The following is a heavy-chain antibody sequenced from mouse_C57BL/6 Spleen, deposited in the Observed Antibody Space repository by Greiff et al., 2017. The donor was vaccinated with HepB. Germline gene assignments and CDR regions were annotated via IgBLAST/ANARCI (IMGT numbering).Heavy chain of an antibody. Sequence: EVKLVESGGGLVKPGGSLKLSCAASGFTFSSYAMSWVRQTPEKRLEWVATISDGGSYTYYPDNVKGRFTISRDNAKNNLYLQMSHLKSEDTAMYYCARDRGGSSYVGGYFDYWGQGTTLTVSS. V-gene: IGHV5-4*01. CDR1: GFTFSSYA. CDR3: ARDRGGSSYVGGYFDY. J-gene: IGHJ2*01. CDR2: ISDGGSYT. D-gene: IGHD1-1*01.